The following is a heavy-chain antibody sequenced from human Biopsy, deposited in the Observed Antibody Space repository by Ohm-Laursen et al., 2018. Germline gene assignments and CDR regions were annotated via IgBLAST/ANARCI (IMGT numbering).Heavy chain of an antibody. D-gene: IGHD1-1*01. J-gene: IGHJ4*02. CDR1: GYSLTELS. CDR2: FAPENGRI. V-gene: IGHV1-24*01. CDR3: AADINVWNVNY. Sequence: ASVKVSCKVSGYSLTELSMHWLRQAPGQGLEWMGGFAPENGRIVYSQKFQGRVTMTEDTSTSTAYMEVWRLRSDDTAVYYCAADINVWNVNYWGQGTQVIVSS.